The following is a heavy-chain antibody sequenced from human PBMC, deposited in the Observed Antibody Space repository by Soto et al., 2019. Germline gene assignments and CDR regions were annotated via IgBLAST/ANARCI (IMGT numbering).Heavy chain of an antibody. CDR2: MNPNSGNT. CDR1: VYTFTSYD. CDR3: ARGRVPYGSGSYYAY. Sequence: XSVKVSCKASVYTFTSYDINWVRQATGQGLEWMGWMNPNSGNTGYAQKFQGRVTMTRNTSISTAYMELSSLRSEDTAVYYCARGRVPYGSGSYYAYWGQGNLVTVSS. D-gene: IGHD3-10*01. J-gene: IGHJ1*01. V-gene: IGHV1-8*01.